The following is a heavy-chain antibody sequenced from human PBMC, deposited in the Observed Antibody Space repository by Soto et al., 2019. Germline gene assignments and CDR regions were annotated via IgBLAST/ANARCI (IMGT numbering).Heavy chain of an antibody. D-gene: IGHD2-15*01. V-gene: IGHV3-30*18. CDR3: AKLVIGYCSGNTCDDY. CDR2: ISYDSSNK. Sequence: VQLLESGGGLIQPGGSLRLSCAPSGFTFSYGIHWLRQAPGKGPEWVAYISYDSSNKFYADSVKGRFTVSRDNSKNTPLLKMNSRRAEDTAVYYSAKLVIGYCSGNTCDDYWGQGTLVAVSS. CDR1: GFTFSYG. J-gene: IGHJ4*02.